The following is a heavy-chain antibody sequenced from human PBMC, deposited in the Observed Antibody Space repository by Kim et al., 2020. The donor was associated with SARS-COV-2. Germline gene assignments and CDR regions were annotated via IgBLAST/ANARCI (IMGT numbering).Heavy chain of an antibody. V-gene: IGHV5-51*01. J-gene: IGHJ4*02. Sequence: GESLKISCKGSGYSFTSYWIGWVRQMPGKGLEWMGIIYPGDSDTRYSPSFQGQVTISADKSISTAYLQWSSLKASDTAMYYCARQASTTVTTALTDYWGQGTLVTVSS. D-gene: IGHD4-17*01. CDR3: ARQASTTVTTALTDY. CDR1: GYSFTSYW. CDR2: IYPGDSDT.